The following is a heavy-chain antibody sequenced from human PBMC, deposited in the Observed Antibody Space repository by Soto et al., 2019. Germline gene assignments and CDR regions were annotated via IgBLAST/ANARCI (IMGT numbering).Heavy chain of an antibody. J-gene: IGHJ4*02. CDR3: ARLTLAHDSSGYHIFDY. CDR2: IDPSDSYT. D-gene: IGHD3-22*01. V-gene: IGHV5-10-1*01. CDR1: GYSFTTYW. Sequence: ESLKISCKGSGYSFTTYWISWVRQMPGKGLECMGRIDPSDSYTGYSPSFQGHVIMSVGRSINTAYLQWSSLKASDTAIYYCARLTLAHDSSGYHIFDYWGLGTVVTVSS.